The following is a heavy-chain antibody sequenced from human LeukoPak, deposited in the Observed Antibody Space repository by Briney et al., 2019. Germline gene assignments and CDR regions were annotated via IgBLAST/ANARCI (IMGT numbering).Heavy chain of an antibody. CDR1: GYTFTIYD. D-gene: IGHD6-13*01. Sequence: GASVTVSFKGSGYTFTIYDINWVRQAAGQGLEGMGWMNPNSGNTGYAQKFQGRVTITRNPSITTAYMELSSLRSEDTAVYYCARGPMTSSWYRVYYYMDVWGKGTTVTVSS. CDR3: ARGPMTSSWYRVYYYMDV. CDR2: MNPNSGNT. J-gene: IGHJ6*03. V-gene: IGHV1-8*03.